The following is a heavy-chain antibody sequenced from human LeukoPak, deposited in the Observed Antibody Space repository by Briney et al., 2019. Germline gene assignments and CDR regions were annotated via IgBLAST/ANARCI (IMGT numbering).Heavy chain of an antibody. CDR2: IYSSGST. J-gene: IGHJ3*02. CDR1: GGSISSDSYN. CDR3: ARDRSGALDI. V-gene: IGHV4-61*02. Sequence: SETLSLTCTVSGGSISSDSYNWSWKPQPDGKGLKWLGRIYSSGSTNYNPSLKSGVTISVDTSKNQFSLKLSSVSAADTAVYYCARDRSGALDIWGQGTRVTVSS. D-gene: IGHD3-10*01.